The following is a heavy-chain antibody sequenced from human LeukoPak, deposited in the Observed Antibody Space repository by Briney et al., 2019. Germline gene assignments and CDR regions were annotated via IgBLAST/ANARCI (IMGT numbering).Heavy chain of an antibody. J-gene: IGHJ4*02. CDR3: ARRWYTGTYYYFDL. V-gene: IGHV3-74*01. Sequence: QPGGSLRLSCAASGFTLSTHWMHWVRQAPGKGLVWVSRINGDGTTTSYADSVKGRFTISRVNAKSTLYLEMDSLRAEDTAIYYCARRWYTGTYYYFDLWGQGTLVTVSS. D-gene: IGHD1-26*01. CDR1: GFTLSTHW. CDR2: INGDGTTT.